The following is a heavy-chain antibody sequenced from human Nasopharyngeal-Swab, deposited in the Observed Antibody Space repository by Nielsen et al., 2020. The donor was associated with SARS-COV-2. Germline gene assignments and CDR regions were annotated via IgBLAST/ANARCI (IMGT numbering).Heavy chain of an antibody. D-gene: IGHD4-11*01. Sequence: GESLKISCVASGFTFNRYAFHWVRQAPGKGLEWLAVVSFDGSNQHYADSVKGRFTMSRDNPSNTLYLQMNSLRAEDTAVYYCASAVTGPLYWGRGTLVTVSS. J-gene: IGHJ1*01. CDR1: GFTFNRYA. V-gene: IGHV3-30*04. CDR3: ASAVTGPLY. CDR2: VSFDGSNQ.